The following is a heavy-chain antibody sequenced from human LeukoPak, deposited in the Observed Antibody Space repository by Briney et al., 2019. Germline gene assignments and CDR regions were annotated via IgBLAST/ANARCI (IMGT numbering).Heavy chain of an antibody. Sequence: SETLSLTCTVSRDSISSYYWSWIRQPPGKGLEWIGYIYYSGTTNHNPSLKSRVTISVDTSKNQFSLKLSSVTAADTAVYYCARHYDFWLFDYWGQGTLVTVSS. CDR3: ARHYDFWLFDY. CDR1: RDSISSYY. V-gene: IGHV4-59*01. J-gene: IGHJ4*02. D-gene: IGHD3-3*01. CDR2: IYYSGTT.